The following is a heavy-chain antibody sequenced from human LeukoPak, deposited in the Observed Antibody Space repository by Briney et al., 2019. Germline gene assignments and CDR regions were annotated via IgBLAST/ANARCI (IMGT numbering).Heavy chain of an antibody. CDR1: GGSISSYY. CDR2: IYYSGST. Sequence: SETLSLTCTVSGGSISSYYWSWIRQPPGKGLEWIGYIYYSGSTNYNPSLKSRVTISVDTSKNQFSLKLSSVTAADTAVYYCAKVPPLPRSVAWSAPWGQGTLVTVS. J-gene: IGHJ5*02. CDR3: AKVPPLPRSVAWSAP. V-gene: IGHV4-59*01.